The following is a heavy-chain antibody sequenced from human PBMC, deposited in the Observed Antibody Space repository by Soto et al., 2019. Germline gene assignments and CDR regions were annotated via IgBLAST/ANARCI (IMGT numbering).Heavy chain of an antibody. V-gene: IGHV4-39*07. Sequence: SQTRSLTCAVSCGSISSSSYYWGWIRQPPGKGLEWIGSINHSGSSNYNPSLKSRVTVSVDTSKNQFSLKLTSVTAADTAVYYCARDKITGLFDYWGQGTLVTVSS. CDR3: ARDKITGLFDY. D-gene: IGHD2-8*02. J-gene: IGHJ4*02. CDR1: CGSISSSSYY. CDR2: INHSGSS.